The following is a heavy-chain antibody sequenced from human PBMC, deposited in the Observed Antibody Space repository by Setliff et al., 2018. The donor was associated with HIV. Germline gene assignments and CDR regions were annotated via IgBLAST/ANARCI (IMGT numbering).Heavy chain of an antibody. J-gene: IGHJ4*02. CDR1: GGSISSGDYY. V-gene: IGHV4-30-4*08. CDR2: IYYSGST. D-gene: IGHD3-10*01. Sequence: PSETLSLTCTVSGGSISSGDYYWSWIRQPPGKGLEWIGYIYYSGSTYYNPSLKSRVTISVDTSKNQFSLKLSSVTAADTAVYYCARGRFHRLHRPHSGSGSLGIQYFDYWGQGTLVTVSS. CDR3: ARGRFHRLHRPHSGSGSLGIQYFDY.